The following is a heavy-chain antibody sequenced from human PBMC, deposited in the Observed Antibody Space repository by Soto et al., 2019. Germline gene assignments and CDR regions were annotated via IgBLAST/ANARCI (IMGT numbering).Heavy chain of an antibody. CDR1: GGSISSGGYY. V-gene: IGHV4-31*03. D-gene: IGHD3-9*01. J-gene: IGHJ5*02. CDR2: IYYSGST. CDR3: ARTSTYYDILTGSNTHRNPNWFDP. Sequence: TSETLSLTCTVSGGSISSGGYYWSWIRQHPGKGLEWIGYIYYSGSTYYNQSLKSRVTISVDTSKNQFSLKLSSVTAADTAVYYCARTSTYYDILTGSNTHRNPNWFDPWGQGTLVTVSS.